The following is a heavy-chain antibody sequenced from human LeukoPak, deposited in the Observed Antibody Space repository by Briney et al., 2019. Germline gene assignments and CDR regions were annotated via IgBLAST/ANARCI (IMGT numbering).Heavy chain of an antibody. Sequence: KPSETLSLTCTVSGGSISGYYWSWIRQPPGRGLEWIGYISYSGNTKYNPSIKSRVTISVDTSKNQFSLRLSSVTAADTAVYYCVRHGNSGVVATAPPDYWGQGSLVTVSS. J-gene: IGHJ4*02. D-gene: IGHD2-21*02. CDR1: GGSISGYY. CDR3: VRHGNSGVVATAPPDY. CDR2: ISYSGNT. V-gene: IGHV4-59*08.